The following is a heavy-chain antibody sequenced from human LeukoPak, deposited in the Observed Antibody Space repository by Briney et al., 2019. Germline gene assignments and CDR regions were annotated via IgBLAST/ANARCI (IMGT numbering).Heavy chain of an antibody. D-gene: IGHD1-1*01. CDR1: GGTYSSYA. CDR2: VNPRSGNT. J-gene: IGHJ6*02. Sequence: ASVKVSCKASGGTYSSYAISWVRQAPGQGLEWLGWVNPRSGNTGYAQKFQGRVTLTTNTAISTAYMELSGLRSEDTAVYYCAKERDDLPTEKYGLDVWGQGTTVTVTS. V-gene: IGHV1-8*02. CDR3: AKERDDLPTEKYGLDV.